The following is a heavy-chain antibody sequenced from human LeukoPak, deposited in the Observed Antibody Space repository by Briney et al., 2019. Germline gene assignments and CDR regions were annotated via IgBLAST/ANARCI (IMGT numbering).Heavy chain of an antibody. CDR1: GFTFDDYG. Sequence: GGSPRLSCAASGFTFDDYGMSWVRQAPGKGLEWVSGINWNGGSTGYADSVKGRFTISRDNAKNSLYLQMNSLRAEDTALYYCARDFCSGGSCYLSGDYWGQGTLVTVSS. CDR2: INWNGGST. J-gene: IGHJ4*02. V-gene: IGHV3-20*04. CDR3: ARDFCSGGSCYLSGDY. D-gene: IGHD2-15*01.